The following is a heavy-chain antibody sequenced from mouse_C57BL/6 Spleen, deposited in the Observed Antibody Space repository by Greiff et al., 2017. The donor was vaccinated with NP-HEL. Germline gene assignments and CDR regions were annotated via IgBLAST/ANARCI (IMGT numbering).Heavy chain of an antibody. D-gene: IGHD2-3*01. Sequence: QVQLQQSGPELVKPGASVKISCKASGYAFSSSWMNWVKQRPGKGLEWIGQIYPGDGDTNYNGKFKGKATLTADKSSSTAYMQLSSLTSEDSAVYFCARWLLLDYWGQGTTLTVSS. J-gene: IGHJ2*01. V-gene: IGHV1-80*01. CDR2: IYPGDGDT. CDR1: GYAFSSSW. CDR3: ARWLLLDY.